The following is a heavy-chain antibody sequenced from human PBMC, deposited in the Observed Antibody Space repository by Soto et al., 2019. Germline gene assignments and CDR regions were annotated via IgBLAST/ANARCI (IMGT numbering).Heavy chain of an antibody. CDR2: ISGDGLST. V-gene: IGHV3-23*01. J-gene: IGHJ3*02. Sequence: PVGSLRLSCAGSGSTFTDFTMTWVRQAPGTGLEWVSAISGDGLSTYYADSVKGRFTISRDNSKTTLYLQMNSLRAEDTAVYYCARRPDAFDIWGRGTMVT. CDR3: ARRPDAFDI. CDR1: GSTFTDFT.